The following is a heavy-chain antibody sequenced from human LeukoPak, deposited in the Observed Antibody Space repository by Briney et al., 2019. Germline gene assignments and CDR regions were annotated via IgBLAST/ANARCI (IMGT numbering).Heavy chain of an antibody. CDR2: ISYDGSNK. CDR1: GFTFSSYA. CDR3: ARGHYGLDV. V-gene: IGHV3-30-3*01. Sequence: PGGSLRLSCAASGFTFSSYAMHWVRQAPGKGLEWVAVISYDGSNKYYADSVKGRFTISRDNARNSLYLQMSSLRAEDTAVYYCARGHYGLDVWGQGTTVTVSS. J-gene: IGHJ6*02.